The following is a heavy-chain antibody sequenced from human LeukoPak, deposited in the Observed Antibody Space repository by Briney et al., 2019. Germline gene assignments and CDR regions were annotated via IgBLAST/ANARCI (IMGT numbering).Heavy chain of an antibody. CDR2: IYTSGST. V-gene: IGHV4-61*02. CDR3: ARLTQVFGYSYHFDY. Sequence: SETLSLTCTVSLGSLSSGRYYWRWTRHPAGEGLVWIGRIYTSGSTNSTPSLKSRVTISVDTSKNQFSLKLSSVTAADTAVYYCARLTQVFGYSYHFDYWGQGTLVTVSS. D-gene: IGHD5-18*01. CDR1: LGSLSSGRYY. J-gene: IGHJ4*02.